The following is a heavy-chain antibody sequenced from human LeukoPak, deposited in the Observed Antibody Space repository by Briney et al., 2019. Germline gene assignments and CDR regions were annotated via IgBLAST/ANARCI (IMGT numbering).Heavy chain of an antibody. CDR3: ASTIAVAGTAWFDP. Sequence: PSETLSLTCTVSGGSISSSSYYWGWIRQPPGKGLEWIGSIYYSGSTYYNPSLKSRVTISVDTSKNQFSLKLSSVTAADTAVYYCASTIAVAGTAWFDPWGQGTLVTVSP. V-gene: IGHV4-39*01. D-gene: IGHD6-19*01. J-gene: IGHJ5*02. CDR1: GGSISSSSYY. CDR2: IYYSGST.